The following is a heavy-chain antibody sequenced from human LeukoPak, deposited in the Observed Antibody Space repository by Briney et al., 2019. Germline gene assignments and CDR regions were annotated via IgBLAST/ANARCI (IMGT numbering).Heavy chain of an antibody. D-gene: IGHD5-12*01. CDR1: SASITSSPYF. V-gene: IGHV4-39*07. CDR2: IYYSGST. J-gene: IGHJ6*03. CDR3: ARTTEGYAGGPGYSYYYYMDV. Sequence: ASETLSLTCTVSSASITSSPYFWGWIRQPPGKGLEWIGSIYYSGSTYYNPSLKSRVTISVDTSKNQVSLKLRSVTAADTAVYYCARTTEGYAGGPGYSYYYYMDVWGKGTTVTISS.